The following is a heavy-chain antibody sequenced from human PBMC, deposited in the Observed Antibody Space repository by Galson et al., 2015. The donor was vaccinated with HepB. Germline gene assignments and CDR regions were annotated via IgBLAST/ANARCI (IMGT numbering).Heavy chain of an antibody. CDR2: ITGSSTTI. J-gene: IGHJ4*02. D-gene: IGHD3-10*01. CDR3: ARVGYGYYSSDY. CDR1: GFTFSAYS. Sequence: SLRLSCAASGFTFSAYSINWVRQAPGKGLEWVSYITGSSTTIHYAATVQGRFTISSDNAKNSVYLQRNSLRAEDTAVYYCARVGYGYYSSDYWGQGTLVTVSS. V-gene: IGHV3-48*04.